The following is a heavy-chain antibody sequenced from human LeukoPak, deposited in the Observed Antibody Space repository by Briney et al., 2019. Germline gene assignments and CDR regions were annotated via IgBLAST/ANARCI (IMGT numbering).Heavy chain of an antibody. CDR1: GFTFSSYG. Sequence: PGGSLRLSCAASGFTFSSYGMSWVRQAPGKGLEWVSAISDSGDSTYYADSVKGRFTISRDDSKNTVFLQMNSLRAEDTAIYYCAKGGGWLYYFDYWGQGTLVTVSS. D-gene: IGHD6-19*01. V-gene: IGHV3-23*01. CDR3: AKGGGWLYYFDY. J-gene: IGHJ4*02. CDR2: ISDSGDST.